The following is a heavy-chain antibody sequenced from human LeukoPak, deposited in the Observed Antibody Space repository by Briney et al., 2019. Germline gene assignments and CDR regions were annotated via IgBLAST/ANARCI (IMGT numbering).Heavy chain of an antibody. D-gene: IGHD3-16*01. CDR1: GFTFTDCW. CDR2: INTDTRGT. Sequence: PGGSLRLSCAASGFTFTDCWMHWVRQVPGKGLVWVSIINTDTRGTYYADSVKGRFTISRDNAKSTLYLQMDSLRAEDTAVHYCARAGAYHFDNWGQGTLVTVSS. J-gene: IGHJ4*02. CDR3: ARAGAYHFDN. V-gene: IGHV3-74*01.